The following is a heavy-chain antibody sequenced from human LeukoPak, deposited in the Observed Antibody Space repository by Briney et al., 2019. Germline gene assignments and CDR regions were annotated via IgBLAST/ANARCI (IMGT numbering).Heavy chain of an antibody. Sequence: GGSLRLSCTASGFGVGNNYMSWVRQAPGKGLEWVAVIYSGAATFYADAVKGRFSLSRDNSQNALFLQMNSLKVEDSAVYYCARDPGLNAFDIWGQGTMVTVSS. CDR3: ARDPGLNAFDI. V-gene: IGHV3-53*01. CDR1: GFGVGNNY. J-gene: IGHJ3*02. CDR2: IYSGAAT.